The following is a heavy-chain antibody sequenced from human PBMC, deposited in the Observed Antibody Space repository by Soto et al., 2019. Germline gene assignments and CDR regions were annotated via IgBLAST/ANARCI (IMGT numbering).Heavy chain of an antibody. CDR2: IWYDSSNI. V-gene: IGHV3-33*01. CDR1: GFTFSTYV. Sequence: GGSLRLSCAASGFTFSTYVMHWVRQAPGKGLEWVAAIWYDSSNIYYADSVRGRFTISRDNSKSTLYLQINSLRAEDTAVYYCAILIDSFDIWGQGTMVTVSS. J-gene: IGHJ3*02. CDR3: AILIDSFDI.